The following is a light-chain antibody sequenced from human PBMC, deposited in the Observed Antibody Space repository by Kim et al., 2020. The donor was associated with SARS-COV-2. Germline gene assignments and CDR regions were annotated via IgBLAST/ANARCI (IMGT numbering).Light chain of an antibody. CDR2: EVT. V-gene: IGLV2-18*02. Sequence: QSALTQPPSVSGSPGQSVTISCTGTSSDVGRFNRVSWYQQTPGTAPKLIIYEVTTRPSGVSDRFSGSKSGNTASLTISGLQAKDEADYFCSAYTGSRTYVFGAGTQLTVL. CDR3: SAYTGSRTYV. J-gene: IGLJ1*01. CDR1: SSDVGRFNR.